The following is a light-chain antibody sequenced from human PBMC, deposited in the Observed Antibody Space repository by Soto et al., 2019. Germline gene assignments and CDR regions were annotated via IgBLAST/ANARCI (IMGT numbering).Light chain of an antibody. CDR3: QQYTSSLIT. J-gene: IGKJ5*01. V-gene: IGKV3-15*01. CDR1: QSVSSN. Sequence: EIVMTQSPATLSVSPGERATLSCRASQSVSSNLAWYQQKPGQAPRLLIYGASNRATGIPARFSGSGSGTEFTLTISSLQSEDFAVYYCQQYTSSLITFGQGTRLEI. CDR2: GAS.